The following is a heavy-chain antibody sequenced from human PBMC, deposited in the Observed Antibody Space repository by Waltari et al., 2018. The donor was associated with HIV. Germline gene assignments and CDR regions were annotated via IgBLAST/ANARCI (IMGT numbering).Heavy chain of an antibody. Sequence: QLEESGGGVVQPGRSRRFSCAASGFRASDYGMHWVRQAPGKGLQCVAVIWYDGSKKEYSDSVKGRFTISKDNSKNTLFLQMNSLRVDDTAVYFCAIVPFASSWSADSFDVWGPGTRITVSS. D-gene: IGHD6-13*01. V-gene: IGHV3-33*01. CDR1: GFRASDYG. CDR3: AIVPFASSWSADSFDV. CDR2: IWYDGSKK. J-gene: IGHJ3*01.